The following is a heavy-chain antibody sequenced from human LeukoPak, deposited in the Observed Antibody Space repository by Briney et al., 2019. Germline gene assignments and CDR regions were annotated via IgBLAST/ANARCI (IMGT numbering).Heavy chain of an antibody. CDR1: GFSLSTSGVG. J-gene: IGHJ4*02. V-gene: IGHV2-70*11. CDR3: ARRYCSGGSCYSEYDYFDY. D-gene: IGHD2-15*01. CDR2: IDWDDDK. Sequence: GPTLVKPTQTLTLTCTFSGFSLSTSGVGVGWIRQPPGKALEWLARIDWDDDKYYSTSLKTRLTISKDTSKNQVVLTMTNIDPVDTATYYCARRYCSGGSCYSEYDYFDYWGQGTLVTVSS.